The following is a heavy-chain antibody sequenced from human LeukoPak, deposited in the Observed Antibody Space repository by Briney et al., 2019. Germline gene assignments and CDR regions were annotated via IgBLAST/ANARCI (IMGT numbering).Heavy chain of an antibody. D-gene: IGHD2-15*01. J-gene: IGHJ4*02. V-gene: IGHV3-53*01. CDR2: IYSGGST. CDR1: GFTVSSNY. Sequence: GGSLRLSCAASGFTVSSNYMSWVRQAPGKGLEWVSVIYSGGSTYYADSVKGRFTISRDNSKNTLYLQMNSLRAEDTAVYYCAKVLTGFCSGGSCYSLDYWGQGTLVTVSS. CDR3: AKVLTGFCSGGSCYSLDY.